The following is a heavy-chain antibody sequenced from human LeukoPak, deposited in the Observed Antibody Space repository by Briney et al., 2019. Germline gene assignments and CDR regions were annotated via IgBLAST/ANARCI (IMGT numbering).Heavy chain of an antibody. CDR2: IYYSGST. Sequence: SETLSLTCTVSGGSISSHYWSWIRQPPGKGLEWIGYIYYSGSTNYNPSLKSRVTISVDTSKNQFSLKLSSVTAADTAVYYCARDSITMVRGVYYYYYYGMDVWGQGTTVTVSS. V-gene: IGHV4-59*11. J-gene: IGHJ6*02. D-gene: IGHD3-10*01. CDR3: ARDSITMVRGVYYYYYYGMDV. CDR1: GGSISSHY.